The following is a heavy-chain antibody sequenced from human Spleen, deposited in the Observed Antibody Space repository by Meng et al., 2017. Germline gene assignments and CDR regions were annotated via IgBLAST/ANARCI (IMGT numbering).Heavy chain of an antibody. CDR1: GFTFSPYE. Sequence: GESLKISCAASGFTFSPYEMNWFRQAPGKGLEWVSYISGTTSTIYYADSVKGRFTISRDNAKNSLYLQMNSLRVEDTAVYYCAKGDNGYNYFVGTFFDYWGQGILVTVSS. CDR3: AKGDNGYNYFVGTFFDY. CDR2: ISGTTSTI. V-gene: IGHV3-48*03. D-gene: IGHD5-24*01. J-gene: IGHJ4*02.